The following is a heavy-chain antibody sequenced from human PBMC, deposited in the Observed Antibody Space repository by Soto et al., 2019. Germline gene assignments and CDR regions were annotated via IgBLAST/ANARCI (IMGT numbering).Heavy chain of an antibody. CDR3: ARVRGSGSSMFDY. CDR2: INPSGGST. Sequence: PGQGLEWMGIINPSGGSTSYAQKFQGRVTMTRDTSTSTVYMELSSLRSEDTAVYYCARVRGSGSSMFDYWGQGTLVTVSS. J-gene: IGHJ4*02. D-gene: IGHD3-10*01. V-gene: IGHV1-46*03.